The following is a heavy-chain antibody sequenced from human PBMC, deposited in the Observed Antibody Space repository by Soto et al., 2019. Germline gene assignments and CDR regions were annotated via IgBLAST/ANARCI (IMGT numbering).Heavy chain of an antibody. CDR1: GFIFSSYS. V-gene: IGHV3-48*02. Sequence: GGSLRLSCAASGFIFSSYSMNWVRQAPGKGLEWVSYISSSSSAIFYADSLKGRFTISRDNAKNSLYLQMNSLRDEDTAVYYCARAIPGDYWGQGTLVTVSS. D-gene: IGHD2-21*01. CDR2: ISSSSSAI. CDR3: ARAIPGDY. J-gene: IGHJ4*02.